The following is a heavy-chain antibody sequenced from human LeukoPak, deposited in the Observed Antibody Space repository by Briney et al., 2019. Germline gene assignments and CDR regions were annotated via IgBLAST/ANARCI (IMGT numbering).Heavy chain of an antibody. V-gene: IGHV4-34*01. CDR3: ARAFTIFGVVIPLYYMDV. D-gene: IGHD3-3*01. CDR1: GGSFSGYY. J-gene: IGHJ6*03. CDR2: INHSGST. Sequence: PSETLSLTCAVYGGSFSGYYWSWIRQPPGKGLEWIGEINHSGSTNYNPSLKSRVTISVDTSKNQFSLKLSSVTAADTAVYYCARAFTIFGVVIPLYYMDVWGKGTTVTVPS.